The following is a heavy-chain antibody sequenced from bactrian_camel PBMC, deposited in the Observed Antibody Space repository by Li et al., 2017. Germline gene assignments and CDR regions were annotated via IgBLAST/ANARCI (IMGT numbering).Heavy chain of an antibody. CDR1: GFTFSEYD. CDR2: VDKDGASA. CDR3: ASSSFYSD. D-gene: IGHD2*01. J-gene: IGHJ4*01. Sequence: DVQLVESGGGLVQPGGSLRLSCERSGFTFSEYDMSWVRQVPGKGLEWVSTVDKDGASAYYADSVKGRFTISRDNAKKTLYLQMNSLKPEDTAMYCCASSSFYSDWGQGTQVTVS. V-gene: IGHV3S40*01.